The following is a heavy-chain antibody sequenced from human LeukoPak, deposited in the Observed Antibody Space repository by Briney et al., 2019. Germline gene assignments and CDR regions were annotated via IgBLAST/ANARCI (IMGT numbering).Heavy chain of an antibody. Sequence: GQSLKIPCMGPGYSFTTYWIDWVRQVPGKGLEWMGLIQPADSQTRYNPSFQGQVTLSDDTSINTAYLQWSSLRPSDTAMYYCARRLRTGGFDIWGQGTEVTVSS. CDR3: ARRLRTGGFDI. CDR2: IQPADSQT. V-gene: IGHV5-51*01. J-gene: IGHJ3*02. D-gene: IGHD1-1*01. CDR1: GYSFTTYW.